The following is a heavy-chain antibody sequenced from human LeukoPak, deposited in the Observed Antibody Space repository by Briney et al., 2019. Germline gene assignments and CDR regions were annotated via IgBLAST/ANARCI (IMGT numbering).Heavy chain of an antibody. CDR1: GDSVSSNSAA. Sequence: SQTLSLTCAISGDSVSSNSAAWNWIRQSPSRGLEWLRRTYYRRSKWYNDYALSVKSRIIINPDTSENQFSLQLNSVSSEDTAVYYCARDLDGGWFDFDYWGQGTLVTVSS. D-gene: IGHD6-19*01. CDR3: ARDLDGGWFDFDY. J-gene: IGHJ4*02. CDR2: TYYRRSKWYN. V-gene: IGHV6-1*01.